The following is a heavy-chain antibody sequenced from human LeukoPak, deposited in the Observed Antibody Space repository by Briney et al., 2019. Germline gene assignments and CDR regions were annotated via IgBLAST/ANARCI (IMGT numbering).Heavy chain of an antibody. V-gene: IGHV4-59*01. CDR2: IYYSGST. J-gene: IGHJ4*02. CDR1: GGSISSYY. D-gene: IGHD4-17*01. Sequence: PSETLSLTCTVSGGSISSYYWSWIRRPPGKGLEWIGYIYYSGSTNYNPSLKSRVTISVDTSKNQFSLKLSSVTAADTAVYYCARGGYGDTFDYWGQETLVTVSS. CDR3: ARGGYGDTFDY.